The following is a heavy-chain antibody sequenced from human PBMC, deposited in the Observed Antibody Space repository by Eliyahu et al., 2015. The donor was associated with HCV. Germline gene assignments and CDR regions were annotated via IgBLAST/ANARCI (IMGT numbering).Heavy chain of an antibody. CDR1: GFTFSNAW. CDR3: STYSYRFDY. Sequence: EVQLVESGGGLVKPGGSLRLSCAASGFTFSNAWMTWVRQAPGKGLGWVGRIRSRPDGGTTDYSAPVKGRFTISRDDSENIPYLQMNSLKTEDTAIYYCSTYSYRFDYWGQGTLVTVSS. J-gene: IGHJ4*02. D-gene: IGHD5-18*01. V-gene: IGHV3-15*01. CDR2: IRSRPDGGTT.